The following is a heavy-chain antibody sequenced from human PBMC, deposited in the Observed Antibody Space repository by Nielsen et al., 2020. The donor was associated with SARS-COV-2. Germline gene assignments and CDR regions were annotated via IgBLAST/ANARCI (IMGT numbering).Heavy chain of an antibody. CDR3: ARRGLDF. Sequence: SETLSLTCTVSGGSISSGDYYWSWIRQPPGKGLEWIGEINHSGSTNYNPSLKSRVTISVDTSKNQFSLKLSSVTAADTAVYYCARRGLDFWGQGTLVIVSS. D-gene: IGHD3-10*01. CDR1: GGSISSGDYY. CDR2: INHSGST. J-gene: IGHJ4*02. V-gene: IGHV4-39*07.